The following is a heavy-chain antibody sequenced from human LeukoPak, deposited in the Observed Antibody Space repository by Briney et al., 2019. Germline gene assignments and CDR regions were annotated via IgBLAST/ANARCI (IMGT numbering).Heavy chain of an antibody. CDR1: GYTFTSYG. V-gene: IGHV1-69*05. Sequence: SVKVSCKASGYTFTSYGISWVRQAPGQGLEWMGRIIPIFGTANYAQKFQGRVTITTDESTSTAYMELSSLRSEDTAVYYCARDGIANWGSPTGYDAFDIWGQGTMVTVSS. CDR2: IIPIFGTA. J-gene: IGHJ3*02. D-gene: IGHD7-27*01. CDR3: ARDGIANWGSPTGYDAFDI.